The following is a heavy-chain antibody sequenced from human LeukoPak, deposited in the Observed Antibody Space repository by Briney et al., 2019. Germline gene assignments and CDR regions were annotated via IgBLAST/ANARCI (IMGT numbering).Heavy chain of an antibody. CDR3: ARADYGGNTAYYFDY. CDR2: IYSGGNT. CDR1: GGSISSYY. D-gene: IGHD4-23*01. Sequence: SETLSLTCTVSGGSISSYYWSWIRQPAGKGLEWIGRIYSGGNTNCNPSLKSRVTMSVDTSKNRFSLKLTSVTAADTAVYYCARADYGGNTAYYFDYWGQGTLVTVSS. J-gene: IGHJ4*02. V-gene: IGHV4-4*07.